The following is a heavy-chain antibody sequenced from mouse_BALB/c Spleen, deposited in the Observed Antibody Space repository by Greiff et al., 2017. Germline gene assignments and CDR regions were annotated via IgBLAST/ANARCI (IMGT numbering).Heavy chain of an antibody. CDR2: ISYSGST. Sequence: EVKLMESGPGLVKPSQSLSLTCTVTGYSITSDYAWNWIRQFPGNKLEWMGYISYSGSTSYNPSLKSRISITRDTSKNQFFLQLNSVTTEDTATYYCAIPSMITDAMDYWGQGTSVTVSS. CDR1: GYSITSDYA. J-gene: IGHJ4*01. CDR3: AIPSMITDAMDY. D-gene: IGHD2-4*01. V-gene: IGHV3-2*02.